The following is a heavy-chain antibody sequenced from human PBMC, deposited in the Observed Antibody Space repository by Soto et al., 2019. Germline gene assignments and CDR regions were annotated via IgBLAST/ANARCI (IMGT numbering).Heavy chain of an antibody. CDR2: IKSKTDGGTT. J-gene: IGHJ4*02. Sequence: EVQLVESGGGLVKPGGSLRLSCAASGFTCSNSWMSWVRQAPGKGLEWVGRIKSKTDGGTTDYAAPVKGRFTISRDDSKNTLYLQMNRLKTEDTAVYYCTTKLVGANFVEERFDYWGQGPLVAVSA. V-gene: IGHV3-15*01. D-gene: IGHD1-26*01. CDR3: TTKLVGANFVEERFDY. CDR1: GFTCSNSW.